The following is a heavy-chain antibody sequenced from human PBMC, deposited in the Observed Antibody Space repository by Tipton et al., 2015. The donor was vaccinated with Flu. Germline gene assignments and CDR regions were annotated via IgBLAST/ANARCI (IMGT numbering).Heavy chain of an antibody. D-gene: IGHD6-13*01. CDR2: INHSGST. CDR3: ARHVARGVAAAGTPFDY. V-gene: IGHV4-34*01. J-gene: IGHJ4*02. CDR1: GGSFSGYY. Sequence: TLSLTCAVYGGSFSGYYWSWIRQPPGKGLEWIGEINHSGSTNYNPSLKSRVTISVDTSKNQFPLKLSSVTAADTAVYYCARHVARGVAAAGTPFDYWGQGTLVTVSS.